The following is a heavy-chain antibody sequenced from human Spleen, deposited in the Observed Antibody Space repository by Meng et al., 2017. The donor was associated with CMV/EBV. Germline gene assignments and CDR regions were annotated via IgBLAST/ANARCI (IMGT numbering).Heavy chain of an antibody. J-gene: IGHJ6*02. Sequence: GESLKISCAASGFTFSSYSMNWVRQAPGKGLEWVSSISSSSSYIYYADSVKGRFTISRDNAKNSLYLQMNSLRAEDTAVYYCARLFLESYYYYGMDVWGQGTTVTVSS. CDR2: ISSSSSYI. V-gene: IGHV3-21*01. CDR3: ARLFLESYYYYGMDV. CDR1: GFTFSSYS. D-gene: IGHD3-3*01.